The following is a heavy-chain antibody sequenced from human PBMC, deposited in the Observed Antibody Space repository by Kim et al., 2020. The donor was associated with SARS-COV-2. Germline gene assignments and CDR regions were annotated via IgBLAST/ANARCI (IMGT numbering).Heavy chain of an antibody. D-gene: IGHD3-3*01. V-gene: IGHV4-31*03. J-gene: IGHJ4*02. CDR1: GGSISSGGYY. CDR3: ARGAHYDFWSGYQQGYYFDC. CDR2: IYYSGST. Sequence: SETLSLTCTVSGGSISSGGYYWSWIRQHPGKGLEWIGYIYYSGSTYYNPSLKSRVTISVDTSKNQFSLKLSSVTAADTAVYYCARGAHYDFWSGYQQGYYFDCWGQGTLVTVSS.